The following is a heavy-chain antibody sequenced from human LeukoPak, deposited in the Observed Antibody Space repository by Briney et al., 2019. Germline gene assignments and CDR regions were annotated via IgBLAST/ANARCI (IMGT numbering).Heavy chain of an antibody. CDR3: ARHLAAAGLYNWFDP. CDR2: IYPGDSDT. Sequence: GESLKISCKGSGYSFTSYWIGWVRQMPGKGLEWMGIIYPGDSDTRYSPSFQGQVTISADKSISTAYLQWSSLKASDTAMYYCARHLAAAGLYNWFDPWGQGTLVTVSS. J-gene: IGHJ5*02. D-gene: IGHD6-13*01. V-gene: IGHV5-51*01. CDR1: GYSFTSYW.